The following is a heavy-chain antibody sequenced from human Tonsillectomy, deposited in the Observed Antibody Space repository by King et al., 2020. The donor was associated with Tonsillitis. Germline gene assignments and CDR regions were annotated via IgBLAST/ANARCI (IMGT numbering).Heavy chain of an antibody. CDR2: ISSSSSYI. J-gene: IGHJ6*03. Sequence: VQLVESGGGLVKPGGSLRLSCAASEFTFSSYSMNWVRQAPGKGLEWVSSISSSSSYIYYADSVKGRFTISRDNAKNSLYLQMSSLRAEDTAVYYCAREEHDFCSGLTLYYMDVWGKGTTVTVSS. CDR1: EFTFSSYS. V-gene: IGHV3-21*01. D-gene: IGHD3-3*01. CDR3: AREEHDFCSGLTLYYMDV.